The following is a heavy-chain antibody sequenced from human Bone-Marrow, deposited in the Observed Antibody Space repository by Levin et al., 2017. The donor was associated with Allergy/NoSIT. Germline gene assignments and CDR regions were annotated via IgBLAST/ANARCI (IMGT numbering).Heavy chain of an antibody. CDR3: ARERGDSSSSGNAFDI. CDR1: GFTFSSYA. D-gene: IGHD6-6*01. Sequence: GESLKISCAASGFTFSSYAMHWVRQAPGKGLEWVAVISYDGSNKYYADSVKGRFTISRDNSKNTLYLQMNSLRAEDTAVYYCARERGDSSSSGNAFDIWGQGTMVTVSS. V-gene: IGHV3-30-3*01. J-gene: IGHJ3*02. CDR2: ISYDGSNK.